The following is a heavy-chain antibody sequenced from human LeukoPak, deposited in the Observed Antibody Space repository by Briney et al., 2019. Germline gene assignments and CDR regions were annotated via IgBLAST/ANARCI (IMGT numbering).Heavy chain of an antibody. J-gene: IGHJ4*02. D-gene: IGHD3-10*01. CDR1: GFTFSDYY. CDR3: ARTGFGELSLNY. V-gene: IGHV3-11*04. Sequence: GGFLRLSCAASGFTFSDYYMSWIRQAPGKGLEWVSYISSSGSTIYYADSVKGRFTISRDNSKNTLYLQMNSLRAEDTAVYYCARTGFGELSLNYWGQGTLVTVSS. CDR2: ISSSGSTI.